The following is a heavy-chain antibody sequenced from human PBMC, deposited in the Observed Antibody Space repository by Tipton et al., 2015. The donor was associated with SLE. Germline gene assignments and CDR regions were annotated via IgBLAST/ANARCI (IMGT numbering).Heavy chain of an antibody. CDR1: GFTFRTYW. CDR3: ARDSITISY. J-gene: IGHJ4*02. D-gene: IGHD3-3*01. V-gene: IGHV3-48*03. Sequence: SLRLSCAASGFTFRTYWMQWVRQVPGKGLAWISYISSSGVTTYYADSVQGRFTISRDNAKNSLSLQMNSLRAEDTALYYCARDSITISYWGQGTPVTVSS. CDR2: ISSSGVTT.